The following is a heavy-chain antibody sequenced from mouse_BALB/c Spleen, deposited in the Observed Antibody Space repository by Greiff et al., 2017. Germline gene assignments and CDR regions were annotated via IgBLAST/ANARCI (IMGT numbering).Heavy chain of an antibody. J-gene: IGHJ1*01. V-gene: IGHV5-12-2*01. D-gene: IGHD1-1*01. CDR1: GFTFSSYT. Sequence: VQLKESGGGLVQPGGSLKLSCAASGFTFSSYTMSWVRQTPEKRLEWVAYISNGGGSTYYPDTVKGRFTISRDNAKNTLYLQMSSLKSEDTAMYYGERQRFGSSCGYFDGWGAGTTVTVSS. CDR2: ISNGGGST. CDR3: ERQRFGSSCGYFDG.